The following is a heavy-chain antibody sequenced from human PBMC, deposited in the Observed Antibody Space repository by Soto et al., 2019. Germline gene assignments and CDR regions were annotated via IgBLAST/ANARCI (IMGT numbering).Heavy chain of an antibody. V-gene: IGHV3-30*18. Sequence: SGFTFSSYWMSWVRQAPGKGLEWVAVISYDGSNKYYADSVKGRFTISRDNSKNTLYLQMNSLRAEDTAVYYCAKEPSSGWNYWGQGTLVTVSS. J-gene: IGHJ4*02. CDR2: ISYDGSNK. CDR3: AKEPSSGWNY. CDR1: GFTFSSYW. D-gene: IGHD6-19*01.